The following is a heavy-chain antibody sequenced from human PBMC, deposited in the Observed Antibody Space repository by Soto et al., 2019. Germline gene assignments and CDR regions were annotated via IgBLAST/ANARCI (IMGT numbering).Heavy chain of an antibody. Sequence: AGGSLRLSCAASGFTFSSYGMHWVRQAPGKGLEWVAVIWYDGSKKYYADSVKGRFTISRDNSKNTLYLEMNSLGTEDTAVYYCAKDRGALRWSEEHYYFDFWGQGTLVTVSS. CDR2: IWYDGSKK. CDR1: GFTFSSYG. CDR3: AKDRGALRWSEEHYYFDF. V-gene: IGHV3-30*02. D-gene: IGHD2-15*01. J-gene: IGHJ4*02.